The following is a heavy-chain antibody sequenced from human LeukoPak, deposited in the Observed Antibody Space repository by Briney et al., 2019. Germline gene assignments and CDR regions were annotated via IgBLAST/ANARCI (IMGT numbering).Heavy chain of an antibody. CDR1: GGSFSGYY. Sequence: SETLSLTCAVYGGSFSGYYWSWIRQPPGKGLEWMGEINHSGSTNYNPSLKSRVTISVETSKHQFSLKLSSVPAADTAVYYCASVLRYFDWVPRVWGQGTLVTVSS. J-gene: IGHJ4*02. CDR2: INHSGST. V-gene: IGHV4-34*01. D-gene: IGHD3-9*01. CDR3: ASVLRYFDWVPRV.